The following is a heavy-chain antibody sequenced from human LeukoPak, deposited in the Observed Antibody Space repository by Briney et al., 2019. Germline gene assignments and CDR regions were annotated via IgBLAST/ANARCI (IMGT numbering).Heavy chain of an antibody. J-gene: IGHJ5*02. V-gene: IGHV1-2*02. CDR3: ARDSGTYNWIGWSDH. Sequence: ASVKVSCKASGYTFTGYYMRWVRQAPGQGLEWMGLINPDSGDTNDAQKFQGRVTMTRDTSISTAYMELSRLRSDDPAVYYCARDSGTYNWIGWSDHWGQGTLVTVSS. CDR2: INPDSGDT. D-gene: IGHD1-20*01. CDR1: GYTFTGYY.